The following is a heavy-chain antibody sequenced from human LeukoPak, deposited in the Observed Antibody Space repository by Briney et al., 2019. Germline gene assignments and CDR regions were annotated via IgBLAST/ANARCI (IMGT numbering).Heavy chain of an antibody. CDR3: ARDESSSWSTCYYYYMDV. CDR2: IYTSGST. D-gene: IGHD6-13*01. V-gene: IGHV4-61*09. J-gene: IGHJ6*03. CDR1: GGSISSDSYY. Sequence: SETLSLTCTVSGGSISSDSYYWSWIRQPAGKGLEWIGHIYTSGSTDYNPSLKSRVTISVDTSKNQFSLKLSSVTAADTAVYYCARDESSSWSTCYYYYMDVWGKGTTVTVSS.